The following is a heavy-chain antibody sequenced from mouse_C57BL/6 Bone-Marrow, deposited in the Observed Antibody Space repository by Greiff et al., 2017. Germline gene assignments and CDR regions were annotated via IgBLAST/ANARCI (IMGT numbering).Heavy chain of an antibody. CDR1: GFNIKDDY. Sequence: VQLQQSGAELVRPGASVKLSCTASGFNIKDDYMHWVKQRPEQGLEWIGWIDPENGDTEYASKFQGKATITADTSSNTAYLQLSSLTSEDTAVYYCTTEVVTTRLYAMDYWGQGTSVTVSS. D-gene: IGHD2-2*01. CDR3: TTEVVTTRLYAMDY. CDR2: IDPENGDT. V-gene: IGHV14-4*01. J-gene: IGHJ4*01.